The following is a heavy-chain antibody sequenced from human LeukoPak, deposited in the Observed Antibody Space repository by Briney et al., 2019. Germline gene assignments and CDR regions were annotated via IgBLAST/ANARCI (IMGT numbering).Heavy chain of an antibody. V-gene: IGHV1-69*04. CDR2: IIPILGIA. CDR1: GYTFTSYA. Sequence: GASVKVSCKASGYTFTSYAISWVRQAPGQGLEWMGRIIPILGIANYAQKFQGRVTITADKSTSTAYMELSSLRSEDTAVYYCARERHGSYSGDHRTDYWGQGTLVTVSS. J-gene: IGHJ4*02. D-gene: IGHD1-26*01. CDR3: ARERHGSYSGDHRTDY.